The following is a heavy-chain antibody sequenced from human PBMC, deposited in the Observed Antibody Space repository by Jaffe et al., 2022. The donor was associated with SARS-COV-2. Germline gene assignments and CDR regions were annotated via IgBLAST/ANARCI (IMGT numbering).Heavy chain of an antibody. CDR2: IHYSGST. Sequence: QVQLQESGPGLVKPSQTLSLTCTVSGGSISSAGYYWSWIRQHPGKGLEWIGYIHYSGSTYYNPSLKSRVTISVDTSKNQFSLNLNSVTAADTAMYYCARAGDNDYGRNSLLGYFACWGQGTLVTVSS. CDR1: GGSISSAGYY. J-gene: IGHJ4*02. V-gene: IGHV4-31*02. D-gene: IGHD4-17*01. CDR3: ARAGDNDYGRNSLLGYFAC.